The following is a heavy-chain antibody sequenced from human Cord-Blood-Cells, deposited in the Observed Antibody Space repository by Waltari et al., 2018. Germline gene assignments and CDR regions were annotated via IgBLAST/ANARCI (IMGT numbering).Heavy chain of an antibody. V-gene: IGHV1-46*01. CDR1: GYTFTSYY. CDR2: INPSGGST. Sequence: QVQLVQSGAEVKKPGASVKVSCKASGYTFTSYYMHWVRQAPGQGLEWMGIINPSGGSTSYAQNFQGRGTMTRDTSTSTVYMELSSLRSEDTAAYYCARASPHGSYLFYWGQGTLVTVSS. D-gene: IGHD1-26*01. CDR3: ARASPHGSYLFY. J-gene: IGHJ4*02.